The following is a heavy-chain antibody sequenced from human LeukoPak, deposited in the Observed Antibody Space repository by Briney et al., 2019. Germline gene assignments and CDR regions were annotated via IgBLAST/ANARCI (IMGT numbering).Heavy chain of an antibody. CDR1: GFTFSSYW. D-gene: IGHD6-19*01. J-gene: IGHJ4*02. CDR3: ARAMYTSGWSIDY. Sequence: HPGGSLRLSCAASGFTFSSYWMHWVRQAPGKGLVWVARINSDGSSTSYADSVKGRFTISRDNAKNTLYLQMNSLRAEDTAVFYCARAMYTSGWSIDYWGQGTLVTVSS. V-gene: IGHV3-74*01. CDR2: INSDGSST.